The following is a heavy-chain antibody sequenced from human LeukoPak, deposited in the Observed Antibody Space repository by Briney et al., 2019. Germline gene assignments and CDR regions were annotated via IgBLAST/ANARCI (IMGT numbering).Heavy chain of an antibody. CDR1: GFTVSNNY. J-gene: IGHJ4*02. Sequence: GGSLRLSCAAFGFTVSNNYMSWVRQAPGKGLEWVAVIYSGGTIYYADSVKGRFTISRDNSKSTLYLQMNSLRPEDTGVYYCARDFLTTTNDFWGQGILVTVSS. D-gene: IGHD1/OR15-1a*01. V-gene: IGHV3-66*02. CDR2: IYSGGTI. CDR3: ARDFLTTTNDF.